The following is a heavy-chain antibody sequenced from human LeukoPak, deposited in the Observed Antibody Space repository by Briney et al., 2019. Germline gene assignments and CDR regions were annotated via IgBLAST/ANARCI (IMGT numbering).Heavy chain of an antibody. CDR2: IYYNGST. Sequence: PSETLSLTCTASGGSISSYYWIWIRQPPGKGLEWTGYIYYNGSTNYNPTLKSRVALSVDTSNNQFSLKVNSVTPTDAAVYFCARVSPTGGLAYWGQGALVTVSS. D-gene: IGHD1-1*01. CDR1: GGSISSYY. V-gene: IGHV4-59*01. CDR3: ARVSPTGGLAY. J-gene: IGHJ4*02.